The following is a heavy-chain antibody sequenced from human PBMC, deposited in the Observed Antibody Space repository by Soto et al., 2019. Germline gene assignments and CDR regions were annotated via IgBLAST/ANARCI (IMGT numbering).Heavy chain of an antibody. V-gene: IGHV3-13*01. J-gene: IGHJ6*02. CDR3: ARGSSGWYAGNYYYYGMDV. CDR2: IGTAGET. Sequence: EVQLVESGGGLVQPGGSLRLSCAASGFTFSSYDMHWVRQATGKGLEWVSAIGTAGETYYPGSVKGRFTISRENAKNSLYLQMNSLRAEDTAVYYCARGSSGWYAGNYYYYGMDVWGQGTTVTVSS. CDR1: GFTFSSYD. D-gene: IGHD6-19*01.